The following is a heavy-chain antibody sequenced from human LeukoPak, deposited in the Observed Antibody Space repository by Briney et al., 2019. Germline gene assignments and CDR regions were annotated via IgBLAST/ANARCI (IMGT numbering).Heavy chain of an antibody. V-gene: IGHV3-48*02. D-gene: IGHD3-22*01. CDR2: ISATSTTI. CDR3: TLYYYDSSGYRSFDF. J-gene: IGHJ4*02. Sequence: PAVSLRCSRAASGFTFSRYAMNWLRQAPGKGLEWVSYISATSTTIYYADSVKGRFTVSRDYAKNSLYLQMSSLRDEDTAVYYCTLYYYDSSGYRSFDFWGQGTLVTVSS. CDR1: GFTFSRYA.